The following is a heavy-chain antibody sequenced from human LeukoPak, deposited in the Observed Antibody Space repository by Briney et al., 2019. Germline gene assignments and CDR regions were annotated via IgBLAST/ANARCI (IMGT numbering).Heavy chain of an antibody. V-gene: IGHV1-2*02. D-gene: IGHD2-21*02. CDR2: INPNSGGT. J-gene: IGHJ4*02. CDR3: ARATYCGGDCYFDY. CDR1: GYTFTGYY. Sequence: GASVKVSCKASGYTFTGYYMHWVRQAPGQGLEWMGWINPNSGGTNYAQKLQGRVTMTRDTSISTAYMELSRLRSDDTAVYYCARATYCGGDCYFDYWGQGTLVTVSS.